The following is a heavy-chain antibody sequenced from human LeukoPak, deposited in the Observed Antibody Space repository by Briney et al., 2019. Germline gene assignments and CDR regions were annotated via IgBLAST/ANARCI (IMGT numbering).Heavy chain of an antibody. V-gene: IGHV4-59*01. CDR3: ARDRADMGVDY. Sequence: SETLSLTCTVSGGSISSYYWSWIRQPPGKGLEWIGYIYYSGSTNYNPSLKSRVTISVDTSKNQFSLKLSSVTAADTAVYYCARDRADMGVDYWGQGTLVTVSS. CDR2: IYYSGST. J-gene: IGHJ4*02. D-gene: IGHD3-16*01. CDR1: GGSISSYY.